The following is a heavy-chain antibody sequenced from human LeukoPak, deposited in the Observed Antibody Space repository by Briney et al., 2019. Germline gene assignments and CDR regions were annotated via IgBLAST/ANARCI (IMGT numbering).Heavy chain of an antibody. CDR3: AKVNRPMTTVTTSLDY. J-gene: IGHJ4*02. CDR1: GGSISSGGYY. D-gene: IGHD4-11*01. Sequence: SQTLSLTCTVSGGSISSGGYYWSWIRQHPGKGLEWIGYIYYSGSTYYNPSLKSRVTISVDTSKNQFSLKLSSVTAADTAVYYCAKVNRPMTTVTTSLDYWGQGTLVTVSS. CDR2: IYYSGST. V-gene: IGHV4-31*03.